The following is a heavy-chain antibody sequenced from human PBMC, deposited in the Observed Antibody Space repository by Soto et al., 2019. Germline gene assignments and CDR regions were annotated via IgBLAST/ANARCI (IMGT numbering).Heavy chain of an antibody. J-gene: IGHJ4*02. D-gene: IGHD3-22*01. CDR1: GGSISSSSYY. V-gene: IGHV4-39*01. Sequence: SETLSLTCTVSGGSISSSSYYWGWIRQPPGKGLEWIGSIYYSGSTYYNPSLKRRVTISVDTSKNQFSLKLSSVTAADTAVYYCARHDSSGYYLASFDYCGQGTLVTVSS. CDR3: ARHDSSGYYLASFDY. CDR2: IYYSGST.